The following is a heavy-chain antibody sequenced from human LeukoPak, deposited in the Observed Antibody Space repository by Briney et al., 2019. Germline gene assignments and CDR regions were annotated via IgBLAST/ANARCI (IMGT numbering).Heavy chain of an antibody. CDR2: ISCGGHDAT. CDR3: AKDGLSYDTSTHIYHVDH. V-gene: IGHV3-23*01. Sequence: TGGSLRLSCAASGFSFSDYAMVWVRQAPRKGLEWGSGISCGGHDATFYADSVKGCFTVSRDNFKITLYLQMNFLRVEDTALYYCAKDGLSYDTSTHIYHVDHWGQGTLVTVSS. D-gene: IGHD3-22*01. J-gene: IGHJ1*01. CDR1: GFSFSDYA.